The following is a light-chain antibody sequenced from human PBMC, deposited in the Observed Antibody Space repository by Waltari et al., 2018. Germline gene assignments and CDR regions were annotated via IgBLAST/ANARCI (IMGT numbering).Light chain of an antibody. CDR1: QGISSA. J-gene: IGKJ4*01. Sequence: AIQLTQSPSSLSASVGDRVTITCRASQGISSALAWYQQKPGKAPKLLIYDASSLESGVPSRFSGSGSGTDFTLTISSLQPEDFATYYCQQSYSMFALTFGGGTKVEIK. CDR2: DAS. V-gene: IGKV1-13*02. CDR3: QQSYSMFALT.